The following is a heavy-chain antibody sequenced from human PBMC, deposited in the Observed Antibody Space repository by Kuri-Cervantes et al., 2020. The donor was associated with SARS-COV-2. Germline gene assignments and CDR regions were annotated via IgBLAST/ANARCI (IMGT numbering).Heavy chain of an antibody. Sequence: SETLSLTCTVSGGSISSSSYYWGWIRQPPGKGLEWVGSIYYSGSTYYNPSLKSRVTISVDTSKNQFSLKLSSVTAADTAVYYCVRVHPGPEYYYGMDVWGQGTTVTVSS. CDR2: IYYSGST. D-gene: IGHD6-6*01. CDR3: VRVHPGPEYYYGMDV. J-gene: IGHJ6*02. CDR1: GGSISSSSYY. V-gene: IGHV4-39*01.